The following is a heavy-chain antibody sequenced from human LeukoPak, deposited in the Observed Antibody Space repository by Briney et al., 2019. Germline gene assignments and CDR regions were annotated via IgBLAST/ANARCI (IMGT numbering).Heavy chain of an antibody. CDR2: ISSSGSTI. V-gene: IGHV3-48*03. CDR1: GFTFSSYE. Sequence: GGSLRLSRAASGFTFSSYEMNWVRQAPGKGLEWVSYISSSGSTIYYADSVKGRFTISRDNAKNSLYLQMNSLRAENTAVYYCARDPRVLPWFDPWGQGTLVTVSS. D-gene: IGHD5-24*01. CDR3: ARDPRVLPWFDP. J-gene: IGHJ5*02.